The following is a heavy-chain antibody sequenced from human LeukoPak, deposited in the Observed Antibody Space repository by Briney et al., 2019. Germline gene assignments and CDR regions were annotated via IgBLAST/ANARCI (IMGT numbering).Heavy chain of an antibody. Sequence: GGSLRLSCAASGFTFSSYGMHWVRQAPGKGLEWVAFIRYDGSNKYYADSVKGRFTISRDNSKNTLYLQMNSLRAEDTAVYYCASEIVVVPAATDYWGQGTLVTVSS. CDR2: IRYDGSNK. J-gene: IGHJ4*02. CDR3: ASEIVVVPAATDY. V-gene: IGHV3-30*02. D-gene: IGHD2-2*01. CDR1: GFTFSSYG.